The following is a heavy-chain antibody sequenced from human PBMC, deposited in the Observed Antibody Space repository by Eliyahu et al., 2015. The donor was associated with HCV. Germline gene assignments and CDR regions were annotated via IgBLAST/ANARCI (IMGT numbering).Heavy chain of an antibody. Sequence: QVQLQESGPGLVKPSETLSLTCIVSGGSIXXYXWSWIRQPPGKGLEWIGYIHYSGSTNYNPSLKSRVTISLDTSKNQFSLNLTSVTAADTAVYYCASGGGGIAVAGTGGWFDPWGQGTLVTVSS. CDR1: GGSIXXYX. J-gene: IGHJ5*02. V-gene: IGHV4-59*01. CDR2: IHYSGST. D-gene: IGHD6-19*01. CDR3: ASGGGGIAVAGTGGWFDP.